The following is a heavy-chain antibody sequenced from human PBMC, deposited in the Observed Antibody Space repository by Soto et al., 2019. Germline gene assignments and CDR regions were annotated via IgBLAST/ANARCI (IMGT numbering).Heavy chain of an antibody. CDR1: GFTFSSNA. CDR3: AKEAKYYDILTGFHYFGMDV. D-gene: IGHD3-9*01. V-gene: IGHV3-23*01. CDR2: ISGSDSST. Sequence: EVQLLESGGGLVQPGGSLRLSCAASGFTFSSNAMSWVRQAPGKGLEWVSAISGSDSSTYYADSMEGRFTISRDNSKNTLYLQMNSLRAEDTAVYYCAKEAKYYDILTGFHYFGMDVWGQGTTVTVSS. J-gene: IGHJ6*02.